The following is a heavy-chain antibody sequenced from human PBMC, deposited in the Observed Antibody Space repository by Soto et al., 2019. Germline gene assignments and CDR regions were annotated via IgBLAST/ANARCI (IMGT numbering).Heavy chain of an antibody. CDR3: ARDYYDSSDYTTNWFDP. CDR1: GGSLSSYY. J-gene: IGHJ5*02. Sequence: PSETLSLTCVVSGGSLSSYYWSWIRQPPGKGLEWIGYIYYSGSTNYNPSLKSRVTISVDTSKNQFSLKLTSVTAADTAVYYCARDYYDSSDYTTNWFDPWGQGTLVTVSS. D-gene: IGHD3-22*01. V-gene: IGHV4-59*08. CDR2: IYYSGST.